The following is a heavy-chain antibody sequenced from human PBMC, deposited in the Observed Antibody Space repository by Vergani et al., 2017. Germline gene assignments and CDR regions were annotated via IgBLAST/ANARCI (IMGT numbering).Heavy chain of an antibody. D-gene: IGHD3-22*01. J-gene: IGHJ3*02. CDR1: GFTLSSDW. CDR3: ARVARRYYDGSGYYYAAFDI. V-gene: IGHV3-7*01. Sequence: EVQLVESGGVVVQPGGSLRLPCAASGFTLSSDWMSWVRQAPGKGLEWVANIKQDGSEKYYVDSVKGRVTLSRDNAKNSMYLQMNSLRAEDPAVYYCARVARRYYDGSGYYYAAFDIWGQGTMVTVSS. CDR2: IKQDGSEK.